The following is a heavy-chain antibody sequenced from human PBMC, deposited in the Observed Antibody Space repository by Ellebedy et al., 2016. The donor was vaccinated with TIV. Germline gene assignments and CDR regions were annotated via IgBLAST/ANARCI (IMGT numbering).Heavy chain of an antibody. V-gene: IGHV6-1*01. Sequence: SQTLSLTCAISGDSVSSNSVAWNWIRQSPSRGLEWLGRTYYRSRWSNDYAVSVRSRITVNPDTSKNQFSLNLSSVPAADTAVYYCARDPALPRGRFDTWGQGTLVTVSS. CDR3: ARDPALPRGRFDT. J-gene: IGHJ5*02. CDR2: TYYRSRWSN. CDR1: GDSVSSNSVA.